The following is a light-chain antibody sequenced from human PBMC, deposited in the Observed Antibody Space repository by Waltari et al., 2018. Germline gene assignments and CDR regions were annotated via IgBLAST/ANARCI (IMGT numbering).Light chain of an antibody. Sequence: DVQMTQSPSTLSASVGDRVTITCRASQSSTNWLAWYQQKPGKAPKLLIYRTSNVESRVPSRFSGSGAGTECTLTISSLQADDFATYYCQHYGTLWTFGQGTKVEVK. CDR2: RTS. CDR3: QHYGTLWT. CDR1: QSSTNW. J-gene: IGKJ1*01. V-gene: IGKV1-5*03.